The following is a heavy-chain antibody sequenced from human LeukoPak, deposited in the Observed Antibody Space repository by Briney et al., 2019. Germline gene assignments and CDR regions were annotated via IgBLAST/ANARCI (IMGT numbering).Heavy chain of an antibody. CDR3: TTGYARARHDRY. CDR2: IKTKSDGVTT. Sequence: PGGSLRLSCAASGFSFSSAWMNWVRQAPGKGLEWVARIKTKSDGVTTDYAPLVKVRTTISRDDPKNTLYLQMNSLNTEDTAVYYCTTGYARARHDRYWGQGTLVIVSA. V-gene: IGHV3-15*07. D-gene: IGHD2-2*01. J-gene: IGHJ4*02. CDR1: GFSFSSAW.